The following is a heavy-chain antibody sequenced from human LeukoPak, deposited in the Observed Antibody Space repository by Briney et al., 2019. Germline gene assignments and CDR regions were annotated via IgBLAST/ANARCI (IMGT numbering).Heavy chain of an antibody. V-gene: IGHV4-38-2*02. D-gene: IGHD4-17*01. Sequence: PSETLSLTCTVSGYSISSSYYWGWIRQPPGKGLEWIGEIHHSGNTNYNPSLKSRVTISVDTSKIQFSLKLSSVTAADTAVYYCARDTMGLRYYFDYWGQGTLVTVSS. CDR1: GYSISSSYY. CDR3: ARDTMGLRYYFDY. J-gene: IGHJ4*02. CDR2: IHHSGNT.